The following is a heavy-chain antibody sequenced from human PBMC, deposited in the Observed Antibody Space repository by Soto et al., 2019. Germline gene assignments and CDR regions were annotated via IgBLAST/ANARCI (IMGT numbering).Heavy chain of an antibody. CDR2: ISGSGGST. V-gene: IGHV3-23*01. J-gene: IGHJ4*02. CDR1: GLTFSSYA. CDR3: AKDSHCTNGVCYTLDYFDY. D-gene: IGHD2-8*01. Sequence: GGSLRLSCAASGLTFSSYAMSWVRQAPGKGLEWVSAISGSGGSTYYTDSVKGRFTISRDNSKNTLYLQMNSLRAEDTAVYYCAKDSHCTNGVCYTLDYFDYWGQGTLVTVSS.